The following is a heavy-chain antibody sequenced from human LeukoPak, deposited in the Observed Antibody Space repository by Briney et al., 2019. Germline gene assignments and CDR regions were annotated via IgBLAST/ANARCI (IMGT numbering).Heavy chain of an antibody. D-gene: IGHD4-11*01. Sequence: ASVKVSCKASGYSFASYGISWVRQAPGQGLKWMGWVSGYDGRTNYAQNLKGRVTVTTETSTSTVYMELRSLRSDDTAIYYCARDYYNDYEDTFDIWGQGTMVTVSS. CDR2: VSGYDGRT. CDR3: ARDYYNDYEDTFDI. V-gene: IGHV1-18*01. J-gene: IGHJ3*02. CDR1: GYSFASYG.